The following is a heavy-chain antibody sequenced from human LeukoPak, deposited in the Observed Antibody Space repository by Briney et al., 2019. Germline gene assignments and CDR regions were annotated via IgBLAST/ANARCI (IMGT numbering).Heavy chain of an antibody. Sequence: SETLSLTCTVSGGSISSYSYYWGWLRQPPGKGLEWIGSFFYSGNTYYNPSLKSRVTISVDTSKNQFSLRLSSVTAADTAVFYCAVYDSSGYDLWGQGTMVTVSS. CDR2: FFYSGNT. D-gene: IGHD3-22*01. CDR1: GGSISSYSYY. J-gene: IGHJ3*01. CDR3: AVYDSSGYDL. V-gene: IGHV4-39*01.